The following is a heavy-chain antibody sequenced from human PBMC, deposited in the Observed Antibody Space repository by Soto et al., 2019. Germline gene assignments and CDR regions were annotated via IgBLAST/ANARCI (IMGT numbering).Heavy chain of an antibody. D-gene: IGHD4-17*01. V-gene: IGHV3-72*01. Sequence: EVQLVESGGGLVQPGGSLRLYSAASRFTFSDHYMDWVRQAPGKGLEWVGRTRNKANSYTTEYAASVKGRFTISRDDSKNSLYLQMNSLKTEDTAVYYCARGPPSRVTTGYYYGMDVWGQGTTVTVSS. CDR2: TRNKANSYTT. CDR1: RFTFSDHY. CDR3: ARGPPSRVTTGYYYGMDV. J-gene: IGHJ6*02.